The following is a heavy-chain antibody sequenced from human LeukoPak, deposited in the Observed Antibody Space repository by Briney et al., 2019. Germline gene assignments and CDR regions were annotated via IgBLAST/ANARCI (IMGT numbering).Heavy chain of an antibody. CDR2: ISGSSSFI. D-gene: IGHD5-12*01. V-gene: IGHV3-21*01. CDR3: VRDGGVSGYDLLDY. CDR1: GFTFTSYS. Sequence: GGSLRLSCAASGFTFTSYSMNWVRQAPGKGLEWVSSISGSSSFINYADSVKGRFTISRDNAKNSLFLQMNSLRAEDTAVYYCVRDGGVSGYDLLDYWGQGTLVTVSS. J-gene: IGHJ4*02.